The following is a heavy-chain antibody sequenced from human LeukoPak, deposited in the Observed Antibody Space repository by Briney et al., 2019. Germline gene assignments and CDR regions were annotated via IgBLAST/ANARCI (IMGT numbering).Heavy chain of an antibody. CDR2: INPNSGGT. CDR1: GYTFTGYH. Sequence: ASVKVSCKASGYTFTGYHMHWVRQAPGQGLEWMGRINPNSGGTNYAQKFQGRVTMTRDTSISTAYMELSRLRSDDTAVYYCARGGVGTTTNDYWGQGTLVTVSS. D-gene: IGHD1-26*01. CDR3: ARGGVGTTTNDY. J-gene: IGHJ4*02. V-gene: IGHV1-2*06.